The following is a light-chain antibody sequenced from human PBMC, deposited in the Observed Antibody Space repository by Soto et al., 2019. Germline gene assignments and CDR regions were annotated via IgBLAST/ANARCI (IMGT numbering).Light chain of an antibody. CDR1: QSVSSTS. Sequence: DIVLTQSPGTLSLSPGERATLSCRASQSVSSTSLAWYQQKPGQAPSLLIYGASSRATGIPERFSGSGSGTDFTLTISSLQSEDFTVYYCQQYNNWPTFGQGTKVDI. CDR2: GAS. CDR3: QQYNNWPT. J-gene: IGKJ1*01. V-gene: IGKV3-20*01.